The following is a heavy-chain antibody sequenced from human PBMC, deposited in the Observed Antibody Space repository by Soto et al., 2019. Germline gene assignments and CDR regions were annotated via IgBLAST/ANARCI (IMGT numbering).Heavy chain of an antibody. CDR1: GFTFSSYA. J-gene: IGHJ6*02. CDR2: ISGSGGST. CDR3: AKDWCLGVSYYYGMDV. D-gene: IGHD2-21*02. Sequence: EVQLLESGGGLVQPGGSLRLSCAASGFTFSSYAMSWVRQAPGKGLEWVSSISGSGGSTYYADSVKGRFTISRDNSKNPLYLEMSSLGAEDTAVYYCAKDWCLGVSYYYGMDVWGQGTTVTVSS. V-gene: IGHV3-23*01.